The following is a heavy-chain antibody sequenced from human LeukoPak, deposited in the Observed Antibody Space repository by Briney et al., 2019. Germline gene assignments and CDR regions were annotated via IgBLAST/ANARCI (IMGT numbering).Heavy chain of an antibody. D-gene: IGHD3-10*01. CDR3: ARHRALSAVGY. CDR1: GGSFSGYY. Sequence: SETLSLTFAVYGGSFSGYYWSWIRQPPGKGLEWIGEINHSGSTNYNPSLKSRVTISVDTSKNQFSLKLSSVTAADTAVYYCARHRALSAVGYWGQGTLVTVSS. CDR2: INHSGST. J-gene: IGHJ4*02. V-gene: IGHV4-34*01.